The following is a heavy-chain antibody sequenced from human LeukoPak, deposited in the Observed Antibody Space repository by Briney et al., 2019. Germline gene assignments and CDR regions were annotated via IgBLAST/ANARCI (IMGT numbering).Heavy chain of an antibody. CDR3: ARDLGITGTGDWFDP. CDR1: GYTFTSYD. J-gene: IGHJ5*02. CDR2: INPSGGST. Sequence: ASVKVSCKASGYTFTSYDINWVRQATGQGLEWMGIINPSGGSTSYAQKFQGRVTMTRDTSTSTVYMELSSLRSEDTAVYYCARDLGITGTGDWFDPWGQGTLVTVSS. V-gene: IGHV1-46*01. D-gene: IGHD1-20*01.